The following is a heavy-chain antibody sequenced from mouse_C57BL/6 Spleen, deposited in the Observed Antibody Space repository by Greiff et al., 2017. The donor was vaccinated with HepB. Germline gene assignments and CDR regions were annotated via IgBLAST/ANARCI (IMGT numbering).Heavy chain of an antibody. Sequence: VQLQQSGAELARPGASVKLSCKASGYTFTSYGISWVKQRTGQGLEWIGEIYPRSGNTYYNEKFKGKATLTADKSASTAYMELRSLTSEDSAVYFCARSASTMVTTRAMDYWGQGTSVTVSS. CDR1: GYTFTSYG. CDR3: ARSASTMVTTRAMDY. D-gene: IGHD2-2*01. J-gene: IGHJ4*01. V-gene: IGHV1-81*01. CDR2: IYPRSGNT.